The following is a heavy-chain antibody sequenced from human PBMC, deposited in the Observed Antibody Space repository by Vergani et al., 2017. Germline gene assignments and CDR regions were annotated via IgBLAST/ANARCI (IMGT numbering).Heavy chain of an antibody. V-gene: IGHV3-23*01. Sequence: EVQLLESGGGLVQPGGSLRLSCAASGFTFSSYAMSWVRQAPGKGLEWVSAISGSGGSTYYADSVKGRFTISRDNSKNTLYLQMNSLRAEDTAVYYCAKDRNYDSSGGGAFDIWGQGTMVTVSS. CDR1: GFTFSSYA. CDR3: AKDRNYDSSGGGAFDI. D-gene: IGHD3-22*01. CDR2: ISGSGGST. J-gene: IGHJ3*02.